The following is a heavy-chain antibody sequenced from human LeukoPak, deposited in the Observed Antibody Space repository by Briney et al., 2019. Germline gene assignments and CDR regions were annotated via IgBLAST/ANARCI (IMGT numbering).Heavy chain of an antibody. CDR1: GYTLTELS. CDR3: ATVSYSGSYPTPLDY. Sequence: ASVKVSCKVSGYTLTELSMHWVRQAPGKGLEWMGGFDPEDGETIYAQKFQGRVTMTEDTSTDTAYMELSSLRSEDTAVYYCATVSYSGSYPTPLDYWGQGTLVTVSS. CDR2: FDPEDGET. V-gene: IGHV1-24*01. J-gene: IGHJ4*02. D-gene: IGHD1-26*01.